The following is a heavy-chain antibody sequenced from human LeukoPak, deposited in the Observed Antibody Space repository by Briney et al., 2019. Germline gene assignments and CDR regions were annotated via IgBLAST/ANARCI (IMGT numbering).Heavy chain of an antibody. CDR3: ARGSYNWNYDY. D-gene: IGHD1-7*01. J-gene: IGHJ4*02. Sequence: GGSLRLSCAASGFPFSSYSMNWVRQAQGKGLDWVSYISSSGSTIYYADSVKGRFTISRDNAKNSLYLQMNSLRAEDTAVYYCARGSYNWNYDYWGQGTLVTVSS. CDR2: ISSSGSTI. V-gene: IGHV3-48*04. CDR1: GFPFSSYS.